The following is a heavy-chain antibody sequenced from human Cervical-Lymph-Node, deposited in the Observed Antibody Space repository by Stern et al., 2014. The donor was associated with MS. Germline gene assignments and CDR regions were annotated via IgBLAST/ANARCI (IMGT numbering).Heavy chain of an antibody. CDR2: VYYRGIT. Sequence: QVQLQESGPGLVKPSETLSLTCTVSGGSVSGTRYYWTWVRQAPGKGLEWIGYVYYRGITNYSPSLKSRVSMSVDTSTNQFSLKLNSVTAADTAVYYCASRTYADFWSGDSSVDSWGQGILVSVSS. V-gene: IGHV4-61*01. D-gene: IGHD3-3*01. CDR3: ASRTYADFWSGDSSVDS. J-gene: IGHJ4*02. CDR1: GGSVSGTRYY.